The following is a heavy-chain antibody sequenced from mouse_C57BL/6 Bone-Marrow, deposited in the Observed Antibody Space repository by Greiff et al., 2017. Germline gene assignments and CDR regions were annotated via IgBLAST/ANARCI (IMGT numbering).Heavy chain of an antibody. CDR2: IYPRSGNT. CDR1: GYTFTSYG. J-gene: IGHJ4*01. D-gene: IGHD4-1*02. CDR3: ARSTGTGYAMDY. V-gene: IGHV1-81*01. Sequence: LQESGAELARPGASVKLSCKASGYTFTSYGISWVKQRTGQGLEWIGEIYPRSGNTYYNEKFKGKATLTADKSSSTAYMELRSLTSEDSAVYFCARSTGTGYAMDYWGQGTSVTVSS.